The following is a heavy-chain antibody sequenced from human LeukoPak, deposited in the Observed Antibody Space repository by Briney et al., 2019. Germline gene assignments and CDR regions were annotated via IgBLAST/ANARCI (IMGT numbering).Heavy chain of an antibody. CDR2: ISTYNGNT. CDR1: GYTFTSYG. Sequence: ASVKVSCKASGYTFTSYGINWVRQAPGQGLEWMGWISTYNGNTDYAQKFQGRVTMTTDTSTSTAYMEPRSLRSDDTAVYYCARLPDYDSSGYTSSFDYWGQGTLVTVSS. CDR3: ARLPDYDSSGYTSSFDY. J-gene: IGHJ4*02. V-gene: IGHV1-18*01. D-gene: IGHD3-22*01.